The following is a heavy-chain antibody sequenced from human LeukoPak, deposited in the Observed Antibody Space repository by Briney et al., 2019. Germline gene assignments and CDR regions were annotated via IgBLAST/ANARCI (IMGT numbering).Heavy chain of an antibody. CDR3: ARAPAFGTVDY. V-gene: IGHV3-21*01. J-gene: IGHJ4*02. CDR2: ISSSSSYI. Sequence: PGGSLRLSCAASGFRFGSYTMNWVRQAPGKGLEWVSSISSSSSYIYYADSVKGRFTISRDNAKNSLYLQMNSLRAEDTAVYYCARAPAFGTVDYWGQGTLVTVSS. D-gene: IGHD3-16*01. CDR1: GFRFGSYT.